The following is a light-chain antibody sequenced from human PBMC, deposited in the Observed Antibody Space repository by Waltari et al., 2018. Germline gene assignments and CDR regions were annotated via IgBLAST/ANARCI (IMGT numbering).Light chain of an antibody. V-gene: IGLV2-14*03. CDR2: DVY. CDR3: SSYTSISTYVV. Sequence: HSALTQPASVSGSPGQSITISCPGTSSDVGDYDFVSWYQQYPGKAPKLVIYDVYYRPAGVSHRFSASKSGNTASLTISGHQTEDEAYYCCSSYTSISTYVVFGGGTKLTVL. J-gene: IGLJ2*01. CDR1: SSDVGDYDF.